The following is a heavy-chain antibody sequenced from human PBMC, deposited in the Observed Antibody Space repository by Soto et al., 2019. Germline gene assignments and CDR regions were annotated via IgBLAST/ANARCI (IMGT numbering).Heavy chain of an antibody. CDR3: ARDRVGATHFDY. CDR1: GGSVSSGSYY. V-gene: IGHV4-61*01. J-gene: IGHJ4*02. Sequence: QVQLQESGPGLVKPSETLSLTCTVSGGSVSSGSYYWSWIRQPPGKGLEWIGYIYYSGSTNYNPSLTSRVTISVDTSKNQFSPKLSSVTAADTAVYYCARDRVGATHFDYWGQGTLVTVSS. D-gene: IGHD1-26*01. CDR2: IYYSGST.